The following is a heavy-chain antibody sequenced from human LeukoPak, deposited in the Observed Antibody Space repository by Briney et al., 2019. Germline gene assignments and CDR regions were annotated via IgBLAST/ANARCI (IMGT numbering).Heavy chain of an antibody. CDR2: IHYSGST. CDR1: GGSISSHY. Sequence: SETLSLTCTVSGGSISSHYWSWIRQPPGKGLEWIGYIHYSGSTNYNPSLKSRVTTSVDTSKNQFSLKLSSVTAADTAVYYCARQSGSYYVAILDYWGQGTLVTVSS. J-gene: IGHJ4*02. D-gene: IGHD1-26*01. CDR3: ARQSGSYYVAILDY. V-gene: IGHV4-59*11.